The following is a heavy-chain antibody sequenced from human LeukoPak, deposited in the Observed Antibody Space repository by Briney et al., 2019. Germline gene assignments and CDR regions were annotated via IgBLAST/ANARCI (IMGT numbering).Heavy chain of an antibody. CDR1: GGSISSGGYY. V-gene: IGHV4-30-4*08. J-gene: IGHJ3*02. CDR3: ARDSWGYRKGAFDI. Sequence: SETLSLTCTVSGGSISSGGYYWSWIRQPPGKGLEWIGYIYYSGSTYYNPSLKSRVTISVDTSKNQFSLKLSSVTAADTAVYYCARDSWGYRKGAFDIWGQGTMVTVSS. CDR2: IYYSGST. D-gene: IGHD1-26*01.